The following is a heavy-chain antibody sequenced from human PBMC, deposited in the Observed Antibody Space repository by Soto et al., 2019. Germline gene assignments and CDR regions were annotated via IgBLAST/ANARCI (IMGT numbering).Heavy chain of an antibody. J-gene: IGHJ4*02. D-gene: IGHD5-12*01. CDR2: VDYTGRA. CDR3: ARGGYRGTDALDF. CDR1: GFSISRSS. V-gene: IGHV4-59*13. Sequence: KPSETLSLTCTVSGFSISRSSLSWIRQPPGKELEWIGYVDYTGRATYSPSLRSRVTISVNTSKNQLLLKLSSATTADTAVYFCARGGYRGTDALDFWGQGIQVTVSS.